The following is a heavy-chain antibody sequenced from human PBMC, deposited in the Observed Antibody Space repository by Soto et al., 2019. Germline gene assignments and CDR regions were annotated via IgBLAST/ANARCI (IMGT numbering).Heavy chain of an antibody. CDR2: IIPISGTA. CDR3: ARSQGSSTSLEIYYYYYYGMDV. D-gene: IGHD2-2*01. Sequence: QVQLVQSGAEVKKPGSSVKVSCKASGGTFSSYAISWVRQAPGQGLEWMGGIIPISGTANYAQKFQGRVTSTADKSTSTAYMELSSLSSEDTAVYYCARSQGSSTSLEIYYYYYYGMDVWGQGTTVTVSS. J-gene: IGHJ6*02. CDR1: GGTFSSYA. V-gene: IGHV1-69*06.